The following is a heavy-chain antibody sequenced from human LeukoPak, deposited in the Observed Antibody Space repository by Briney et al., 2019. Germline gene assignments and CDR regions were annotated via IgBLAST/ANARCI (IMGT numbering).Heavy chain of an antibody. CDR1: GGTFSSYA. D-gene: IGHD6-13*01. V-gene: IGHV1-69*13. Sequence: SVKVSCKASGGTFSSYAISWVRQAPGQGLEWMGGIIPIFGTANYAQKFQGRVTITADESTSTAYMELSSLRSEDTAVYYCARGRSSWRNYYYGMDVWGQGTTVTVSS. CDR3: ARGRSSWRNYYYGMDV. CDR2: IIPIFGTA. J-gene: IGHJ6*02.